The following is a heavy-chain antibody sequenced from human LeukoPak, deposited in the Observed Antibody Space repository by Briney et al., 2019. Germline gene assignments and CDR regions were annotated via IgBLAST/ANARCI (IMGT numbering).Heavy chain of an antibody. V-gene: IGHV3-9*01. D-gene: IGHD3-3*01. CDR1: GFTFDDYA. Sequence: SLRLSCAPSGFTFDDYAMHWVRQAPGEGREWVSGISWNSGSIGYADSVKGRFTISRDNAKNSLYLQMNSLRAEDTAVYYCARGRQNKDFWSGGDYWGQGTLVTVSS. CDR2: ISWNSGSI. CDR3: ARGRQNKDFWSGGDY. J-gene: IGHJ4*02.